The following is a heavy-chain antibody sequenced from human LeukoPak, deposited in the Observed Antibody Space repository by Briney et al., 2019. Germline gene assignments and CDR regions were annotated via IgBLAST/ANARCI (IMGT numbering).Heavy chain of an antibody. CDR3: ARDVGYCANGVCYIKEN. CDR2: INPNSGGT. J-gene: IGHJ4*02. V-gene: IGHV1-2*02. D-gene: IGHD2-8*01. CDR1: GYTFTGYY. Sequence: AAVKVSCKASGYTFTGYYMHWVRQAPGQGLEWMGWINPNSGGTNYAQKFQGRVTMTRDTSISTAYMELSRLRSDDTAVYYCARDVGYCANGVCYIKENWGQGTLVTVSS.